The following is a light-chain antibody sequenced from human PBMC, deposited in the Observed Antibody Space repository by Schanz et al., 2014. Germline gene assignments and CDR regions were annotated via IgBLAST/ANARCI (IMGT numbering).Light chain of an antibody. CDR3: QQYYTTPTIT. CDR1: QNILFGSNNKNY. J-gene: IGKJ5*01. V-gene: IGKV4-1*01. CDR2: WTS. Sequence: DIVMTQSPDSLAVSLGERATIHCKSSQNILFGSNNKNYLAWYQVKPGQPPKQLIYWTSTRESGVPDRFSGSGSGTDFTLTISSLQAEDVAVYYCQQYYTTPTITFGQGTRLEIK.